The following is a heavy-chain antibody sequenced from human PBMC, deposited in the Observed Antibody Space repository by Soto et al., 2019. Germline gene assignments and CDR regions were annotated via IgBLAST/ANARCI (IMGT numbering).Heavy chain of an antibody. CDR2: INPSSGNT. V-gene: IGHV1-18*04. J-gene: IGHJ5*02. D-gene: IGHD3-22*01. Sequence: QVHLVQSGAEESKSGASVKVACKASGYIFTSYVISWVRQAPGQGLVWLGWINPSSGNTNYTQRLQGTVTKTTDTSTSTAYMELRNLRSDDTAIYYCGKTYYSDSRGAADIDPWRQGTLANVAS. CDR1: GYIFTSYV. CDR3: GKTYYSDSRGAADIDP.